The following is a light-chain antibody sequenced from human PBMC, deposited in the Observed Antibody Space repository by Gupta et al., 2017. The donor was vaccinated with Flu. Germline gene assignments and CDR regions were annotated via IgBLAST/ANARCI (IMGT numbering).Light chain of an antibody. CDR3: QQRGNWPPLT. CDR1: QSVSTY. CDR2: DAS. J-gene: IGKJ4*01. V-gene: IGKV3-11*01. Sequence: ATLSLSPGERATLFCRASQSVSTYLAWYQQRPGQAPRLLIYDASNRATGIPARFSGSGYGTDFTLTISSLEPEDFAVYYCQQRGNWPPLTFGGGTKVEIK.